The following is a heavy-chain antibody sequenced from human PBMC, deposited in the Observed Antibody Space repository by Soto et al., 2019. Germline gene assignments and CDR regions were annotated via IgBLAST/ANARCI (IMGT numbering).Heavy chain of an antibody. CDR3: ARSEEGYSYGYYFDY. CDR2: IWYDGSNK. J-gene: IGHJ4*02. D-gene: IGHD5-18*01. CDR1: GFTFSSYG. Sequence: GGSLRLSCAASGFTFSSYGMHWVRQAPGKGLEWVAVIWYDGSNKYYADSVKGRFTISRDNSKNTLYLQMNSLRAEDTAVYYCARSEEGYSYGYYFDYWGQGTLVTVSS. V-gene: IGHV3-33*08.